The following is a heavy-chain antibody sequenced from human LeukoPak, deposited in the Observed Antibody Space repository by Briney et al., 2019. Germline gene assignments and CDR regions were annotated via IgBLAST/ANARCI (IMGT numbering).Heavy chain of an antibody. D-gene: IGHD2-15*01. CDR2: IKQDGSEK. CDR1: GFTLSNYW. J-gene: IGHJ4*02. Sequence: PRGSLRLSCAASGFTLSNYWISWVRWAPGQQFKCLNNIKQDGSEKYYVGSVKGRFTISRDNAKISVYLQMNSLRAEDTAVYYCARDYCSGGTCYKGYWGQGTLVSVSS. CDR3: ARDYCSGGTCYKGY. V-gene: IGHV3-7*05.